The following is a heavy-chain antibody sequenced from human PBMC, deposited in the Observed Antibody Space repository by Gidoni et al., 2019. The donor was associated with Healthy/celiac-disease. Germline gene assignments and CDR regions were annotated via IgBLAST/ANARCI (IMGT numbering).Heavy chain of an antibody. D-gene: IGHD1-26*01. J-gene: IGHJ5*02. V-gene: IGHV4-34*01. Sequence: VQLQQWGAGLWKPSETLSLTCAVYGGSFSCYSWSWIRQPPGKGLEWIGEINHSGSTNYNPSLESRVTISVDTSKNQFCLKLSSVTAADTAVYYCASSPREPEPDVRRNWFDPWGQGTLVTVSS. CDR2: INHSGST. CDR1: GGSFSCYS. CDR3: ASSPREPEPDVRRNWFDP.